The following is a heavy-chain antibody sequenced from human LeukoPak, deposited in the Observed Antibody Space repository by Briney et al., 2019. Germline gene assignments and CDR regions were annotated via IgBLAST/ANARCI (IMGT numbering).Heavy chain of an antibody. CDR2: ISSSSSYI. CDR1: GFTFSSYS. V-gene: IGHV3-21*01. D-gene: IGHD3-22*01. Sequence: GGSLRLYCAASGFTFSSYSMNWVRQAPGKGLEWVSSISSSSSYIYYADSVKGRFTISRDNAKNSLYLQMTSLRAEDTAVYYCARARGYYDSSGYYYGYWGQGTLVTVSS. CDR3: ARARGYYDSSGYYYGY. J-gene: IGHJ4*02.